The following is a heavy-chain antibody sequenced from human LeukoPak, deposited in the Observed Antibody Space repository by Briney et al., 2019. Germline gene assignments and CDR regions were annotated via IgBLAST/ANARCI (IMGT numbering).Heavy chain of an antibody. D-gene: IGHD6-13*01. CDR3: AKEGKQLYAFDI. V-gene: IGHV3-23*01. CDR1: GVTFSSYG. CDR2: ISGSVGST. Sequence: GGSLRLSCAASGVTFSSYGMSWVRQAPGKGLEWVSAISGSVGSTYYADSVKGRFTISRDNSKKTLYLQMNSLRAEDTAVYYCAKEGKQLYAFDIWGQGTMVTVSS. J-gene: IGHJ3*02.